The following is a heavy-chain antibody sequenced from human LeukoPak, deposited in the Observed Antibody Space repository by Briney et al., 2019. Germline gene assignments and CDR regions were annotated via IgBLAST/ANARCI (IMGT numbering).Heavy chain of an antibody. Sequence: QPSETLSLTCTVSGGSVSSGSYYWSWIRQPPGKGLEWIGYIYYSGSTNYNPSLKSRVTISVDTSKNQFSLKLSSVTAADTAVYYCARDSQVDSGSFDYWGQGTLVTVSS. CDR3: ARDSQVDSGSFDY. CDR2: IYYSGST. V-gene: IGHV4-61*01. J-gene: IGHJ4*02. D-gene: IGHD1-26*01. CDR1: GGSVSSGSYY.